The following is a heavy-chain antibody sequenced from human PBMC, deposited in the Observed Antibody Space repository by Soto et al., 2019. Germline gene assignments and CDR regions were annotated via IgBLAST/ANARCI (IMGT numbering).Heavy chain of an antibody. D-gene: IGHD2-15*01. CDR1: GYTFTSYG. Sequence: QVQLVQSGAEVKQPGASVKVSCKASGYTFTSYGISWVRQAPGQGREWMGWISADNGNTNYAQKFQGRVTMTTDTSTNTAYMELRSLRSDDTAVYYCASGYCSGDTCYNGMDVWGQGTTVTVSS. CDR2: ISADNGNT. J-gene: IGHJ6*02. V-gene: IGHV1-18*01. CDR3: ASGYCSGDTCYNGMDV.